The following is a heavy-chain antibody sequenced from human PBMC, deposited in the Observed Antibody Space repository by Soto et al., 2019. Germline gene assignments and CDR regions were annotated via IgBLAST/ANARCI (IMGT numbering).Heavy chain of an antibody. Sequence: QVQLVQSGAEVKKPGSSVKVSCKASGGTFSSYAISWVRQAPGQGLEWMGGIIPSFGTANYAQKFQGRVTISANESTSTAYMELSSLRSEDTAVYYCARHVPAAGYYYGMDVWGQGTTVTVSS. V-gene: IGHV1-69*12. D-gene: IGHD2-2*01. J-gene: IGHJ6*02. CDR2: IIPSFGTA. CDR3: ARHVPAAGYYYGMDV. CDR1: GGTFSSYA.